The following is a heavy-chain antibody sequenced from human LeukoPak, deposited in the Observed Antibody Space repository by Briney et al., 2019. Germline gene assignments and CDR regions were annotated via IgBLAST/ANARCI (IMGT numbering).Heavy chain of an antibody. D-gene: IGHD6-19*01. Sequence: GASVKVSCKASGGTFSSYAISWVRQAPGQGLEWMGGIIPIFGTANYAQKFQGRVTITADESTSTAYMELSSLRSEDTAVYYCARVMYSSGWTPFDYWGQGTLVTVSS. CDR2: IIPIFGTA. CDR3: ARVMYSSGWTPFDY. J-gene: IGHJ4*02. V-gene: IGHV1-69*13. CDR1: GGTFSSYA.